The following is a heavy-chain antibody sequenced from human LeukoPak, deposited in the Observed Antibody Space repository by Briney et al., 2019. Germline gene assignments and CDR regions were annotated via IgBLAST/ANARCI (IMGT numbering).Heavy chain of an antibody. V-gene: IGHV4-4*07. D-gene: IGHD1-1*01. CDR2: IYPSGST. CDR1: GGSISSYY. J-gene: IGHJ5*02. CDR3: ARAPTGTGGWNWFDP. Sequence: SETLSLTCTVSGGSISSYYWSWIRQPAGKGLELVGRIYPSGSTNYNPSLKSRVTMSVDTSKNQFSLKLSSVTAADTAVYYCARAPTGTGGWNWFDPWGQGTLVTVSS.